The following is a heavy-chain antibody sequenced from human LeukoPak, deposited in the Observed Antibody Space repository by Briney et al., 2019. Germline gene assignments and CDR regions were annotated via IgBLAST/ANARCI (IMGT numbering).Heavy chain of an antibody. D-gene: IGHD2-15*01. CDR1: GFTFSSYD. J-gene: IGHJ4*02. Sequence: GGTLRLSCAASGFTFSSYDMSWVRQAPGKGLEWVSAISGSGGRTYYADSVKGRFTISRDNAKNSLYLQMNSLRAEDTAVYYCARSVVVVAATGWDYWGQGTLVTVSS. CDR2: ISGSGGRT. CDR3: ARSVVVVAATGWDY. V-gene: IGHV3-23*01.